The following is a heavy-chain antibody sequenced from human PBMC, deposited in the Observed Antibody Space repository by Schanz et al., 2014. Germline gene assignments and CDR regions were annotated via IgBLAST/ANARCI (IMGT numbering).Heavy chain of an antibody. CDR3: AREVGLYDRGWFDP. CDR2: IVPIAGIT. CDR1: GGTFSRLT. V-gene: IGHV1-69*08. J-gene: IGHJ5*02. D-gene: IGHD3-22*01. Sequence: QVQLVQSGADVKKPGFSVRVSCKASGGTFSRLTFSWVRQAPGQGLEWMGRIVPIAGITNYAQRFQGRVTITADKSSDTAYMELSSLRSEDTAVYYCAREVGLYDRGWFDPWGQGTLVTVSS.